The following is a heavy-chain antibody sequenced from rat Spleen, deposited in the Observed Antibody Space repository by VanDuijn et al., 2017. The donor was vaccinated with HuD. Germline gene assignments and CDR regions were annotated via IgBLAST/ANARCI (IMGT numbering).Heavy chain of an antibody. CDR3: ARANRDTYAHFDY. Sequence: QVQLKESGPGLVQPSQTLSLTCTVSGLSLTSHSVSWVRQPPGKGLEWMGVIWTSGRKENNSLLKSRLGITRDISKSQVFLKMNRLQTGDTATYYCARANRDTYAHFDYWGQGVMVTVSS. J-gene: IGHJ2*01. CDR1: GLSLTSHS. CDR2: IWTSGRK. V-gene: IGHV2-47*01. D-gene: IGHD2-5*01.